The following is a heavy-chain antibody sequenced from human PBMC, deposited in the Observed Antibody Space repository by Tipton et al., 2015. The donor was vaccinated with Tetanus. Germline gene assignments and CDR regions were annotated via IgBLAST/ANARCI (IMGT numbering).Heavy chain of an antibody. CDR3: ASGSTLDY. V-gene: IGHV3-21*01. CDR1: GFVFSSYT. Sequence: SLRLSCAVSGFVFSSYTMNWVRQAPGKGLEWVASISSTSSYTYYADSVKGRFTISRDNAKNSVYLQMSSLRADDTAVYYCASGSTLDYWGQGTLVTVSS. CDR2: ISSTSSYT. J-gene: IGHJ4*02. D-gene: IGHD6-25*01.